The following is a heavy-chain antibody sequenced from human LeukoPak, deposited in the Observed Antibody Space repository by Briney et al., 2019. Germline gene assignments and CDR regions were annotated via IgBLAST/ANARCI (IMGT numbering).Heavy chain of an antibody. D-gene: IGHD6-6*01. J-gene: IGHJ6*03. CDR1: GGSISSGSYY. Sequence: SETLSLTCTVSGGSISSGSYYWSWIRQPAGKGLEWIGRIYTSGSTNYNPSLKSRVTISVDTSKNQFSLKLSSVTAADTAVYYCARADSSSSYYYYYYYMDVWGKGTTVTVSS. CDR3: ARADSSSSYYYYYYYMDV. V-gene: IGHV4-61*02. CDR2: IYTSGST.